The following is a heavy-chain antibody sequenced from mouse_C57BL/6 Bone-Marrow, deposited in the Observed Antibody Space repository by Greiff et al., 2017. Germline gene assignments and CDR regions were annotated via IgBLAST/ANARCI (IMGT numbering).Heavy chain of an antibody. CDR2: IYPSDSET. V-gene: IGHV1-61*01. CDR1: GYTFTSYW. Sequence: QVQLQQPGAELVRPGSSVKLSCKASGYTFTSYWMDWVKQRPGQGLEWIGNIYPSDSETHYNQKFKDKATLTVDKSSSTAYMQLSSLTSEDSEVYYGARGGTLQRPLDYWGQGTLVTVSA. J-gene: IGHJ3*01. CDR3: ARGGTLQRPLDY. D-gene: IGHD1-2*01.